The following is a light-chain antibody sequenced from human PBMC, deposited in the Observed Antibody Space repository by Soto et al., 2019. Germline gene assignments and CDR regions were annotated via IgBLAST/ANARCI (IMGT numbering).Light chain of an antibody. CDR2: DVS. CDR1: SSDVGGYNY. V-gene: IGLV2-14*01. J-gene: IGLJ1*01. Sequence: QSALTQPASVSGSPGQSITISCTGTSSDVGGYNYVSWYQQHPGKAPKLMIYDVSNRPSGVSNRFSGSKSGNTASLTISGLQAEEEADYSCNSYTSSSTLLYVFGTGTKVTVL. CDR3: NSYTSSSTLLYV.